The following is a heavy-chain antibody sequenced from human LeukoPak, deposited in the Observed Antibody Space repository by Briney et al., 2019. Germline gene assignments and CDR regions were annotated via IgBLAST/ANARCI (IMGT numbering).Heavy chain of an antibody. J-gene: IGHJ5*02. D-gene: IGHD3-10*01. CDR1: GFTFSSYS. V-gene: IGHV4-34*01. CDR2: INHSGST. Sequence: GSLRLSCAASGFTFSSYSMNWVRQAPGKGLEWTGEINHSGSTNYNPSLKSRVTISVDTSKNQFSLKLSSVTAADTAVYYCARGGGSGTYWPWGQGTLVTVSS. CDR3: ARGGGSGTYWP.